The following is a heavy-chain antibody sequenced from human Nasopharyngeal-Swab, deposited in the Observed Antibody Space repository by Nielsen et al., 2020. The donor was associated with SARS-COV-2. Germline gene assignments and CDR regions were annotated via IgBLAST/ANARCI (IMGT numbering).Heavy chain of an antibody. V-gene: IGHV3-23*01. Sequence: GESLKISCAASPFTFSSYWMTWVRQAPGKGLEWVSVISGSGGSTYYADSVKGRFTISRDNSKNTLYLQMNSLRAEDTAVYYCARYDDYYDSSGYAYWGQGTLVTVSS. CDR1: PFTFSSYW. J-gene: IGHJ4*02. CDR3: ARYDDYYDSSGYAY. CDR2: ISGSGGST. D-gene: IGHD3-22*01.